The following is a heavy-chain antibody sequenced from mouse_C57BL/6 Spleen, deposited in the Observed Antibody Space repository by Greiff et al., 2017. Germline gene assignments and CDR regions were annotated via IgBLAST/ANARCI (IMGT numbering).Heavy chain of an antibody. Sequence: VQLQQSGPGLVKPSQSLSLTCSVTGYSITSGYYWNWIRQFPGNKLEWMGYISYDGSNNYNPSLKNRISITRDTSKNQFFLKLNSVTTEDTATYYCARGIYYYGSDYWGQGTTLTVSS. J-gene: IGHJ2*01. V-gene: IGHV3-6*01. CDR2: ISYDGSN. CDR3: ARGIYYYGSDY. D-gene: IGHD1-1*01. CDR1: GYSITSGYY.